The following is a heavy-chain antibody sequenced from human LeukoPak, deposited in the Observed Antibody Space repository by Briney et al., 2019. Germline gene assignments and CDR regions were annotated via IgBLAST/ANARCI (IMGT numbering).Heavy chain of an antibody. D-gene: IGHD6-6*01. CDR1: GFTFSSYG. CDR3: AKELED. V-gene: IGHV3-30*18. J-gene: IGHJ4*02. Sequence: GGSLRLSCAASGFTFSSYGMHWVRQAPGKGLEWVAVISYDGSNKYYADSVKGRFTISRDNSKNTLYLQMNSLRAEDTAVYYCAKELEDWGQGTLVTVSS. CDR2: ISYDGSNK.